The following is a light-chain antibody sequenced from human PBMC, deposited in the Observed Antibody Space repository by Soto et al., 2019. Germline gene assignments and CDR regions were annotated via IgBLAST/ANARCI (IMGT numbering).Light chain of an antibody. CDR2: EVT. J-gene: IGLJ2*01. CDR1: SSDIGAYNY. V-gene: IGLV2-8*01. CDR3: TSHAGSINLV. Sequence: ALTQPPSASGSPGQSVTISCTGTSSDIGAYNYVSWYQQHPGKAPKLMIYEVTKRPSGVPDRFSGSKSGNTASLTVSGLQAEDEADYYCTSHAGSINLVFGGGTKLTVL.